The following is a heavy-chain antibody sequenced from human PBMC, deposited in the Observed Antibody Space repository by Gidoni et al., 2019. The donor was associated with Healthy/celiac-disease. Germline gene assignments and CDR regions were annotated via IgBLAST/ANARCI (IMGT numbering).Heavy chain of an antibody. Sequence: QVQLVESEGGVVQPGRSRRLSCAASGFTFSSYGMHWVRQAPGKGLEWVAVISYDGSNKYYADSVKGRFTISRDNSKNTLYLQMNSLRAEDTAVYYCAKDPGSWSGYYTPSDVWGKGTTVTVSS. CDR3: AKDPGSWSGYYTPSDV. J-gene: IGHJ6*04. V-gene: IGHV3-30*18. CDR2: ISYDGSNK. D-gene: IGHD3-3*01. CDR1: GFTFSSYG.